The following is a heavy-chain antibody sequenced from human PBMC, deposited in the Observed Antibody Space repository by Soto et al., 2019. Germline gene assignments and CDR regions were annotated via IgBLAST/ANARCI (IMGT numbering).Heavy chain of an antibody. D-gene: IGHD3-3*01. J-gene: IGHJ5*02. CDR2: MHYGGGP. Sequence: QVQLQESGPGLMKPSQTMSLTCSVSGGSIKTADYYWRWIRQPPGKVLEWIVYMHYGGGPFYNPSLTSGHTISVDTSQNPFSLNLTSVTAADTAMYYCSRENLESDFWSGPLAPWGRGIMVTVSS. CDR3: SRENLESDFWSGPLAP. V-gene: IGHV4-30-4*01. CDR1: GGSIKTADYY.